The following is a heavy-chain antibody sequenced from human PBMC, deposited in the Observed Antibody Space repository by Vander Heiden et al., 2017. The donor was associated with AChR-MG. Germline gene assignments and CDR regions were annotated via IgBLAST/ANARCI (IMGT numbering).Heavy chain of an antibody. CDR2: TYYSGSA. CDR1: GGSLRSRSYY. Sequence: QLQESGPGLVEPSETLTLTCSVSGGSLRSRSYYWGWIRQSPGKGLEWIGSTYYSGSAYHRPSLKNRVTISVDTSKNQFFLKLISVTAADTAMYYCARSVIRTGSGDAYDIWGQGTMVIVSS. V-gene: IGHV4-39*01. D-gene: IGHD3-10*01. J-gene: IGHJ3*02. CDR3: ARSVIRTGSGDAYDI.